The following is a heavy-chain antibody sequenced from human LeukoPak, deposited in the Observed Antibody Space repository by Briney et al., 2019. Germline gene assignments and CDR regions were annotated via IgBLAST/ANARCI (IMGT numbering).Heavy chain of an antibody. J-gene: IGHJ5*02. V-gene: IGHV3-23*01. CDR3: AKAPIVVVIDGQGWFDP. CDR2: ISGSGGST. Sequence: GGSLRLSCAASGFTFSSYAMSWVRQAPGKGLEWVSAISGSGGSTYYADSVKGRFTISRDNSKNTLYLQMNSLRAEDTAVYYCAKAPIVVVIDGQGWFDPWGQGTLVTVSS. CDR1: GFTFSSYA. D-gene: IGHD3-22*01.